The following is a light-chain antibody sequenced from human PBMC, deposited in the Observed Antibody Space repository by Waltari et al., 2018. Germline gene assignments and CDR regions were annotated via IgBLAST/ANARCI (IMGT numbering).Light chain of an antibody. J-gene: IGKJ2*01. CDR2: DAS. Sequence: EIVLTQSQAALSLSPVKRATLSFRASESICIYLTWYQHKPGQAPTLRIYDASNSATGNPARFSGGGSGRDVTLTINSLESEDFTVYYCQHRRNWPPYTVGQGTKLEIK. CDR3: QHRRNWPPYT. V-gene: IGKV3-11*02. CDR1: ESICIY.